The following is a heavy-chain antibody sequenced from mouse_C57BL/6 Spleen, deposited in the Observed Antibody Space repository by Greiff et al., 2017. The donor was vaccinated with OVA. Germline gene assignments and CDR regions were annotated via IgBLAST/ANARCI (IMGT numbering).Heavy chain of an antibody. Sequence: HLVEPGPELVKPGASVKISCKASGYSFTDYNMNWVKQSNGKSLEWIGVINPNYGTTSYNQKFKGKATLTVDQSSSTAYMQLNSLTSEDSAVYYCARAVAQATSYWYFEGWGTRTTVTAAS. V-gene: IGHV1-39*01. J-gene: IGHJ1*03. CDR1: GYSFTDYN. D-gene: IGHD3-2*02. CDR3: ARAVAQATSYWYFEG. CDR2: INPNYGTT.